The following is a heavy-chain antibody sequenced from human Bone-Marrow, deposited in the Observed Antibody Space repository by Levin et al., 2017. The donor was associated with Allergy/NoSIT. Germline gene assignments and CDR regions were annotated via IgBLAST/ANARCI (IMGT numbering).Heavy chain of an antibody. CDR2: ISSSGSTI. CDR3: ARAMRYYDFWSGHFCYGMDV. Sequence: GESLKISCAASGFTFSSYEMNWVRQAPGKGLEWVSYISSSGSTIYYADSVKGRFTISRDNAKNSLYLQMNSLRAEDTAVYYCARAMRYYDFWSGHFCYGMDVWGQGTTVTVSS. CDR1: GFTFSSYE. V-gene: IGHV3-48*03. D-gene: IGHD3-3*01. J-gene: IGHJ6*02.